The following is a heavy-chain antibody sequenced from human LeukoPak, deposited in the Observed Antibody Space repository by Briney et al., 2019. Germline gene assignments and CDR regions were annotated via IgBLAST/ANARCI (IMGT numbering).Heavy chain of an antibody. V-gene: IGHV3-49*04. Sequence: GGSLRLSCAASGFVFGDFVITWVRQAPGRGLECVGFIRAELDGGTTEYAASLEGRFTISRDDSKGIDYLQMNSLEIDDTAIYFCTRGFMASWGQGTLVTVSS. D-gene: IGHD5-24*01. CDR2: IRAELDGGTT. CDR1: GFVFGDFV. CDR3: TRGFMAS. J-gene: IGHJ5*02.